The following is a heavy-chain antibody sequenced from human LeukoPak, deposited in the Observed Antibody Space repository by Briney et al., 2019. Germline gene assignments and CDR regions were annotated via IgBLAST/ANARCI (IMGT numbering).Heavy chain of an antibody. V-gene: IGHV1-46*01. D-gene: IGHD3-10*01. CDR1: GYTFSSYY. J-gene: IGHJ4*02. CDR2: IIPSDGFT. Sequence: GASVKISCKASGYTFSSYYVHWVREAPGQGLEWMGMIIPSDGFTSYAQKFQGRVTMTRDMSTSTVYMELSSLRSDDTAVYYCARNLWFGEPPGSYWGQGTLVTVSS. CDR3: ARNLWFGEPPGSY.